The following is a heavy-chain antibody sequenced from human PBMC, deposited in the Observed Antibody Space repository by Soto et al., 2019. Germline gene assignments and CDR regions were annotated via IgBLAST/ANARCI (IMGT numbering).Heavy chain of an antibody. D-gene: IGHD6-13*01. V-gene: IGHV3-30*18. CDR3: AKEYGSTWIDH. J-gene: IGHJ4*02. Sequence: GGSLRLSCAASGFTFSTYGMHWVLQAPGKGLEWVAAMSYDGTKQYYVDSVKGRFTISRDNSRNTLFLQLNSLRDEDTAVYYCAKEYGSTWIDHWGQGTPVTVSS. CDR2: MSYDGTKQ. CDR1: GFTFSTYG.